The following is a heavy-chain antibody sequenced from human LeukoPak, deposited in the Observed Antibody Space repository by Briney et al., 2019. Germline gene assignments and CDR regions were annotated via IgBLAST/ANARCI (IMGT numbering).Heavy chain of an antibody. CDR1: GDTFNSNY. J-gene: IGHJ4*02. CDR2: IHPSDGTT. Sequence: GASVKVSCKAFGDTFNSNYMHWVRQAPGQGLEWMGIIHPSDGTTSYAQKFQGRVTMTRDTSTSTVYMELSSLRSEDTAVYYCAREVEAAAGTGLHWGQGTLVTVSS. CDR3: AREVEAAAGTGLH. V-gene: IGHV1-46*02. D-gene: IGHD6-13*01.